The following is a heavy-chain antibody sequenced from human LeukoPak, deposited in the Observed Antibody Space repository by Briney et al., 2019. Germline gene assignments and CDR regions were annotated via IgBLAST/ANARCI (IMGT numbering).Heavy chain of an antibody. Sequence: ASVKVSCKASGYTFTKYDITWVRQAPGQGLEWMGWISTYNGNTNYAQKLQGRVTMTTDTSTSTAYMELRSLISDDAAVYYCARGYYDFWSGYYTCLGYWGQGTLVTVSS. D-gene: IGHD3-3*01. CDR1: GYTFTKYD. V-gene: IGHV1-18*01. CDR3: ARGYYDFWSGYYTCLGY. CDR2: ISTYNGNT. J-gene: IGHJ4*02.